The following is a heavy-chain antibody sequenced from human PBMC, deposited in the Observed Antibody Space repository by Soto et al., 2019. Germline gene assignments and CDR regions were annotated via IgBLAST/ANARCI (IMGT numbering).Heavy chain of an antibody. Sequence: SETLSLTCTVSGGSISSYYWSWIRQPPGKGLEWIGYIYYSGSTNYNPSLKSRVTISVDTSKNQFSLKLSSVTAADTAVYYCARVAPASTNYYYYYYMDVWGKGTTVTVSS. D-gene: IGHD2-2*01. CDR3: ARVAPASTNYYYYYYMDV. CDR2: IYYSGST. J-gene: IGHJ6*03. CDR1: GGSISSYY. V-gene: IGHV4-59*01.